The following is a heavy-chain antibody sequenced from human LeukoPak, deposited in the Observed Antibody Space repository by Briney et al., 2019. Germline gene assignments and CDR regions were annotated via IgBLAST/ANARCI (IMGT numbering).Heavy chain of an antibody. V-gene: IGHV3-21*01. CDR1: GFTFSRYS. CDR3: ARGRTTYYYDSSGYYDY. Sequence: GGSLRLSCAASGFTFSRYSMNWVRQAPGKGLEWVSSISSSSSYIYYADSVKGRFTISRDNAKNSLYLQMNSLRAEDTAVYYCARGRTTYYYDSSGYYDYWGQGTLVTVSS. J-gene: IGHJ4*02. CDR2: ISSSSSYI. D-gene: IGHD3-22*01.